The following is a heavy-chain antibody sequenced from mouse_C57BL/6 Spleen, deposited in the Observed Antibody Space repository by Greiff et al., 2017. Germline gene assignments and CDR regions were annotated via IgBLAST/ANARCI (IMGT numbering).Heavy chain of an antibody. Sequence: QVQLQQSGAELARPGASVKLSCKASGYTFTSYGISWVKQRTGQGLEWIGEIYPRSGNTYYNEKFKGKATLTADKSSSTAYMELRSLTSEDSAVYVCARDYGSSYLYYFDYWGQGTTLTVSS. CDR3: ARDYGSSYLYYFDY. V-gene: IGHV1-81*01. D-gene: IGHD1-1*01. CDR1: GYTFTSYG. J-gene: IGHJ2*01. CDR2: IYPRSGNT.